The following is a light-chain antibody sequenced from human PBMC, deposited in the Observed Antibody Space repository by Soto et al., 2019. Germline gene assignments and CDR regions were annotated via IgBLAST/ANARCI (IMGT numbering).Light chain of an antibody. CDR1: QSVFYSPNNKNY. J-gene: IGKJ4*01. CDR3: QQYYSTPLT. V-gene: IGKV4-1*01. CDR2: WAS. Sequence: DTVMTQSPDSLAVSLGERATINCKSSQSVFYSPNNKNYLAWYQQKPGQPPKLLLYWASTRESGVPDRFSGSGSGTDFTLTISSLQAEDVAVYYCQQYYSTPLTFGGGTKVDIK.